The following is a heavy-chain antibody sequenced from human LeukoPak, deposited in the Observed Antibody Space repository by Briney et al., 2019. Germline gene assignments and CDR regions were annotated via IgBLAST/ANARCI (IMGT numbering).Heavy chain of an antibody. V-gene: IGHV3-9*01. CDR1: VFTFDDYA. J-gene: IGHJ5*02. CDR3: AKEGSYGDYLWFDP. CDR2: IRWNSGSI. D-gene: IGHD4-17*01. Sequence: GRSLRLSCAASVFTFDDYAIHWVRQARGGGLGCVSGIRWNSGSIGYADSVKGRFTIYRDNAKNSLYLQMNSLRAEDTALYYCAKEGSYGDYLWFDPWGQGTLVTVSS.